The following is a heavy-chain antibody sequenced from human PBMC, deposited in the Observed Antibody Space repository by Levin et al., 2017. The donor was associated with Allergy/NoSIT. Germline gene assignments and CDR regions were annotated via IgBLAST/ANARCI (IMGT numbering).Heavy chain of an antibody. CDR1: GGSISSSSYY. J-gene: IGHJ4*02. CDR2: IYYSGST. CDR3: ARDGYSYVYYFDY. V-gene: IGHV4-39*07. Sequence: PGGSLRLSCTVSGGSISSSSYYWGWIRQPPGKGLEWIGSIYYSGSTYYNPSLKSRVTISVDTSKNQFSLKLSSVTAADTAVYYCARDGYSYVYYFDYWGQGTLVTVSS. D-gene: IGHD5-18*01.